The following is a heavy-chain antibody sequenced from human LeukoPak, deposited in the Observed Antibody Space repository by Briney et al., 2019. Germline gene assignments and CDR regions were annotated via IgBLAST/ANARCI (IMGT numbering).Heavy chain of an antibody. J-gene: IGHJ5*02. Sequence: GGSLRLSCAASGFTFSSYGMHWVRQPPGKGLEWVAFIRYDGSNKYYADSVKGRFTISRDNSKNTLYLHMNSLRAEDTAVYYCAKDPGNYDFWSDPWGQGTLVTVSP. D-gene: IGHD3-3*01. CDR3: AKDPGNYDFWSDP. CDR2: IRYDGSNK. V-gene: IGHV3-30*02. CDR1: GFTFSSYG.